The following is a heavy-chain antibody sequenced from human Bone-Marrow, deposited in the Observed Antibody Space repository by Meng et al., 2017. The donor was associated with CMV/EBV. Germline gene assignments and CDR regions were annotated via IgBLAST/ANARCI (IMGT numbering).Heavy chain of an antibody. CDR1: GFTFSNYG. CDR3: ARDCSSTSCCI. Sequence: GESLKISCAASGFTFSNYGMHWVRQAPGKGLEWVAVISYDGSNKYYADSVKGRFTISRDNAKNSLYLQMNSLRAEDTAVYYCARDCSSTSCCIWGQGTMVTVSS. V-gene: IGHV3-30*12. CDR2: ISYDGSNK. D-gene: IGHD2-2*01. J-gene: IGHJ3*02.